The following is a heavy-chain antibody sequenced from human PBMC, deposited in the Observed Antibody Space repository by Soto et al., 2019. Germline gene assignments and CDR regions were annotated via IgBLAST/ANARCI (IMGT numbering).Heavy chain of an antibody. V-gene: IGHV4-39*01. D-gene: IGHD2-2*01. CDR2: ISYSGST. CDR3: ARTYVTDVVVVPASKDYMDV. J-gene: IGHJ6*03. CDR1: GGSISSSSSS. Sequence: PSETLSLTCTVSGGSISSSSSSWGWIRQPPGKGLEWLGIISYSGSTYYSPSLKSRVTISVDASKNLFSLKLSSVTVADTAVYYCARTYVTDVVVVPASKDYMDVWGKGTTVTVSS.